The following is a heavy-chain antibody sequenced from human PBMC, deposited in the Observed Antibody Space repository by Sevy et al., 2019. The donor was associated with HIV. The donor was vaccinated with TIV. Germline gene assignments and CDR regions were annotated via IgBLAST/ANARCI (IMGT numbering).Heavy chain of an antibody. D-gene: IGHD3-22*01. CDR3: ATTKDYYDSSRCPFDY. J-gene: IGHJ4*02. Sequence: ASVKVSCKVSGYTLTELSMHWVRQAPGKGLEWMGSFDPEDGETIYAQKFQGRVTMTEDTSADTAYMELSSLRSEDTAVYFCATTKDYYDSSRCPFDYWGQGTLVTVSS. V-gene: IGHV1-24*01. CDR2: FDPEDGET. CDR1: GYTLTELS.